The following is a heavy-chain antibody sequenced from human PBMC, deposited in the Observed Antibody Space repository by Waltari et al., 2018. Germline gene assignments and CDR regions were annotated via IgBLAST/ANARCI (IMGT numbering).Heavy chain of an antibody. Sequence: QVQLVQSGGGGVVHPGRSLRLSCAASGFDFSGFYMHWLRQAPGKGMEWVGVISGDGNNKKYTDSVKGRFTISRDNSKNPLYVQMDSLTTEDTAVYFCAARDGDWNDYWGQGIMVTVSS. D-gene: IGHD1-1*01. CDR3: AARDGDWNDY. V-gene: IGHV3-30-3*01. J-gene: IGHJ4*02. CDR1: GFDFSGFY. CDR2: ISGDGNNK.